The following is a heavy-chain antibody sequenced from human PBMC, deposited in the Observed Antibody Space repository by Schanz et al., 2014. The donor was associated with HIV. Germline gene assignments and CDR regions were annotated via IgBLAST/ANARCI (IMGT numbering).Heavy chain of an antibody. CDR1: GFTFSTYA. V-gene: IGHV3-23*01. CDR3: AKTSYGWYFDY. D-gene: IGHD6-19*01. CDR2: MRGSDDST. J-gene: IGHJ4*02. Sequence: EVQLLESGGGLVRPGGSLRLSCVASGFTFSTYAMSWVRQAPGKGLEWVSGMRGSDDSTFYADSVKGRFTISRDNSKNTLYFQMNSLRAEDTAIYYCAKTSYGWYFDYWGQGTLVTVSS.